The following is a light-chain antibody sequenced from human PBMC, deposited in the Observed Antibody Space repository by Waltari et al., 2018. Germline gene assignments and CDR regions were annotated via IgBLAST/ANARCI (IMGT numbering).Light chain of an antibody. Sequence: DIPMTHTPSSLSASVGDRVTITCQASQHIYNYLNWYQQKPGKAPKLLIYAASNLQTGVPSRFSGGGSGTDFTFVISNLQPEDIATYYCQQYEGLPRTFGQGTKLEMK. CDR2: AAS. J-gene: IGKJ2*02. CDR3: QQYEGLPRT. CDR1: QHIYNY. V-gene: IGKV1-33*01.